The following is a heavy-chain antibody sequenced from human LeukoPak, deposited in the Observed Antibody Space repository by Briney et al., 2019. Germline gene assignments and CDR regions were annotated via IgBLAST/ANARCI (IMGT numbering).Heavy chain of an antibody. CDR2: IYYSGNT. CDR3: ARAYTSWSFNY. J-gene: IGHJ4*02. CDR1: GVSITTYY. D-gene: IGHD2-2*02. V-gene: IGHV4-59*01. Sequence: PSETLSLTCTVSGVSITTYYWSWIRQPPGKGLEWIGFIYYSGNTNYNPSLKSRVTISVDTSKNQFSLKLSSVTAADTAVYYCARAYTSWSFNYWGQGTLVTVSS.